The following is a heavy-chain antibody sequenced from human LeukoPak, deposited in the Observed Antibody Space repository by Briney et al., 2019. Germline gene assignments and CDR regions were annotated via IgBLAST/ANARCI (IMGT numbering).Heavy chain of an antibody. D-gene: IGHD3-10*01. CDR2: IIPILGIA. CDR3: ARGNFASGTYYNEDF. J-gene: IGHJ4*02. CDR1: GGTFSSYA. Sequence: ASVKVSFKASGGTFSSYAISWVRQAPGQGLEWMGRIIPILGIANYAQKFQGRVTITADKSTSTAYMELSSLRSEDTAVYYCARGNFASGTYYNEDFWGQGTLVTVSS. V-gene: IGHV1-69*04.